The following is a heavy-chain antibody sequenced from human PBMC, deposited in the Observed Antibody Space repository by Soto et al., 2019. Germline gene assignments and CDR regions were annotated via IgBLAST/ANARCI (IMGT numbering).Heavy chain of an antibody. V-gene: IGHV3-23*01. CDR3: AKSFTQSNVWRADRHTNHFDY. CDR1: GFTLSNYG. Sequence: EVRLLESGGGLVQPGGSLRLSCEGSGFTLSNYGMDWVRQAPGKGLDGISFISGAGDTTYYADSVKGRFIISRDNSKNTLYLQMNRLRAEDTAIYYCAKSFTQSNVWRADRHTNHFDYWGQGVLVNVTS. CDR2: ISGAGDTT. D-gene: IGHD2-21*01. J-gene: IGHJ4*02.